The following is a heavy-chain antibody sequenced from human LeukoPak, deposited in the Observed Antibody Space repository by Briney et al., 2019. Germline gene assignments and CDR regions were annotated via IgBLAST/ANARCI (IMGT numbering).Heavy chain of an antibody. CDR3: ARTRDYGDYLDY. CDR1: GGSISSYY. V-gene: IGHV4-59*01. J-gene: IGHJ4*02. Sequence: PSETLSLTCTVSGGSISSYYWSWIRQPPGKGLEWIGYIYYSGSTNYNPSLKSRVTISVDTSKNQFSLKLSSVTAADTAVYYCARTRDYGDYLDYWGQGTLVTVSS. CDR2: IYYSGST. D-gene: IGHD4-17*01.